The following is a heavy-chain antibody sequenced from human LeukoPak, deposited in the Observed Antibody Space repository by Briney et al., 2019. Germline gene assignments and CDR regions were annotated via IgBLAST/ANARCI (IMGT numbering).Heavy chain of an antibody. Sequence: PSETLSLTCAVYGGSFSDYDWSWIRQPPGKGLEWIGEINQSGDTNCDPSLKSRVTMSIDTSKSQFSLRLSSVTAADTAVYYCVRDYHLAVGRLVQFDNWGQGTLVTVSS. CDR2: INQSGDT. V-gene: IGHV4-34*01. D-gene: IGHD3-3*02. J-gene: IGHJ4*02. CDR1: GGSFSDYD. CDR3: VRDYHLAVGRLVQFDN.